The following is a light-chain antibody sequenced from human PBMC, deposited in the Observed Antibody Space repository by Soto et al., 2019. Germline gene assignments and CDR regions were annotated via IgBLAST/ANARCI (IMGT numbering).Light chain of an antibody. CDR2: YDS. CDR3: QVWDTTTNHPV. V-gene: IGLV3-21*04. J-gene: IGLJ1*01. CDR1: NIGSDS. Sequence: SYELIQPPSVSVAPGKTARITCGGNNIGSDSVNWYLQKPGQAPVLVIYYDSDRPAGIPERLSGYKSRNTATLTITGVDAGDEADYYCQVWDTTTNHPVFGTGTKLTVL.